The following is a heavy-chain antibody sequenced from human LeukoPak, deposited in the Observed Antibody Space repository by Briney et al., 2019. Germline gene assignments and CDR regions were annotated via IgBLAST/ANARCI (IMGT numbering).Heavy chain of an antibody. CDR1: GFTFDDYA. CDR2: ISWNSGSI. J-gene: IGHJ4*02. D-gene: IGHD1-26*01. CDR3: AKDILYSGSXXXCAD. Sequence: PGRSLRLSCAASGFTFDDYAMHWVRQAPGKGLEWVSGISWNSGSIGYADSVKGRFTISRDNAKNSLYLQMNSLRAEDTALYYCAKDILYSGSXXXCADWGQGTLVTVSS. V-gene: IGHV3-9*01.